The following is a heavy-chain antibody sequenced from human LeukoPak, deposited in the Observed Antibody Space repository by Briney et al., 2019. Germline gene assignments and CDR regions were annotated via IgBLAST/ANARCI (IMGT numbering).Heavy chain of an antibody. CDR1: GFTFGDYA. CDR2: IRSKAYGGTT. D-gene: IGHD3-10*01. V-gene: IGHV3-49*04. J-gene: IGHJ4*02. CDR3: TRDGLDYYGSGSYREIGLDY. Sequence: GGSLRLSCTASGFTFGDYAMSWVRQAPGKGLEWVGFIRSKAYGGTTEYAASAKGRFTISRDDSKSIAYLQMNSLKTEDTAVYYCTRDGLDYYGSGSYREIGLDYWGQGTLVTVSS.